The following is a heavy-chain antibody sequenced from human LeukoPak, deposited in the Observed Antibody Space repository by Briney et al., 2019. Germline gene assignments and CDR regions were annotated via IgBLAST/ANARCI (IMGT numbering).Heavy chain of an antibody. Sequence: GSLRHSCAATVFTLSSYSMNWVRQAPGKGLEWISYIWISSGNTKYADSVKGRFTISVDKAKNSLYLQINRLRVEDTAVYYCARDTKYAFDNWGQGTLVTVSS. V-gene: IGHV3-48*01. D-gene: IGHD2-2*01. CDR3: ARDTKYAFDN. J-gene: IGHJ4*02. CDR1: VFTLSSYS. CDR2: IWISSGNT.